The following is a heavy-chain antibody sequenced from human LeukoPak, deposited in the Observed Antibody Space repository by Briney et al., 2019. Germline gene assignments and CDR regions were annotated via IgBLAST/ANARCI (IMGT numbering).Heavy chain of an antibody. CDR1: GGSISGNY. CDR2: IHSNGVT. V-gene: IGHV4-4*07. J-gene: IGHJ1*01. D-gene: IGHD6-6*01. Sequence: PSETLSLTCTVSGGSISGNYWSWIRQSAGTGLEWIGRIHSNGVTHYNPSLKSRATMSIDTSKNQFSLRLSSVTAADTAVYYCARGSLGYLVPFQHWGQGTLVTVSS. CDR3: ARGSLGYLVPFQH.